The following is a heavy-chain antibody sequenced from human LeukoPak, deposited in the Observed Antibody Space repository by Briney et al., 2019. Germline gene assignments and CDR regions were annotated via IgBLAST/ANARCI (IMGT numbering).Heavy chain of an antibody. CDR1: GGSISSGGYY. V-gene: IGHV4-30-2*01. Sequence: SETLSLTCTVSGGSISSGGYYWSWIRQPPGKGLEWIGYIYHSGSTYYNPSLKSRVTISVDRSKNQFPLKLSSVTAADTAVYYCAREAMVTACFDYWGQGTLVTVSS. CDR3: AREAMVTACFDY. D-gene: IGHD5-18*01. CDR2: IYHSGST. J-gene: IGHJ4*02.